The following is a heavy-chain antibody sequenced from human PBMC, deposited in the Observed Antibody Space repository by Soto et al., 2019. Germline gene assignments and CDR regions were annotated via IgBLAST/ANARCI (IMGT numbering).Heavy chain of an antibody. J-gene: IGHJ5*02. CDR3: ARDRRYDFWSGIRRFDP. D-gene: IGHD3-3*01. V-gene: IGHV1-18*01. CDR1: GYTFTSYG. Sequence: ASVKVSCKASGYTFTSYGISWVRQAPGQGLEWMGWISAYNGNTNYAQKLQGRVTMTTDTSTSTAYMELRSLRSDDTAVYYCARDRRYDFWSGIRRFDPWGQGTLVTVSS. CDR2: ISAYNGNT.